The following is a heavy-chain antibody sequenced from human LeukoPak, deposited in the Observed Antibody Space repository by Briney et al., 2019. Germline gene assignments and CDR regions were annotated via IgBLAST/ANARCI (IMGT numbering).Heavy chain of an antibody. Sequence: PSETLSLTCTVSGGSISSYYWSWIRQPPGKGLEWIGYIFYSGSTNYNPSLKSRVTISIDTSKNQFSLKLSSVTPADTAVYYCAREPVSLGYYMDVWGKGTTVTVSS. CDR3: AREPVSLGYYMDV. V-gene: IGHV4-59*01. D-gene: IGHD3-16*01. CDR1: GGSISSYY. CDR2: IFYSGST. J-gene: IGHJ6*03.